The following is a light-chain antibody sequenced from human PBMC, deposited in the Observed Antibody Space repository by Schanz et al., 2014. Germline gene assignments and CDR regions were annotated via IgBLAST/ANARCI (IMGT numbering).Light chain of an antibody. CDR1: SSDVGGYNY. Sequence: QSALTQPASVSGSPGQSITISCTGTSSDVGGYNYVTWYQQYPGKAPKVIIYDVSDRPSGVSNRFSGSKSGNTASLTISGLQAEDEADYYCSSYTSSSTLAVFGGGTKLTVL. V-gene: IGLV2-14*03. CDR3: SSYTSSSTLAV. CDR2: DVS. J-gene: IGLJ3*02.